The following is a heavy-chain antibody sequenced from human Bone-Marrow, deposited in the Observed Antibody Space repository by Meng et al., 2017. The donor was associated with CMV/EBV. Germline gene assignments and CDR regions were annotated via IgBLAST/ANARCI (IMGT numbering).Heavy chain of an antibody. V-gene: IGHV1-69*10. CDR3: ARGDVVVPVATLGMDYYNCYSIDF. CDR2: IIPILGIA. D-gene: IGHD2-2*01. Sequence: SVKVSCKASGGTFSSYAISWVRQAPGQGPEWMGGIIPILGIANYAQKFQGRVTFTADKNTSTAYMELSSQRSGDLAVYNCARGDVVVPVATLGMDYYNCYSIDFWGQGTTVTVSS. CDR1: GGTFSSYA. J-gene: IGHJ6*02.